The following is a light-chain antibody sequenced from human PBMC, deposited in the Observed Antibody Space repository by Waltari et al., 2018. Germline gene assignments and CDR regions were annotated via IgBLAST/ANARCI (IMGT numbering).Light chain of an antibody. CDR1: KLGDKY. CDR3: QAWDSSTVVV. V-gene: IGLV3-1*01. J-gene: IGLJ3*02. Sequence: SYELTQPPSVSVSPGQTASITCSGDKLGDKYACWYQQKPGQSPLLVIYQDSKRPSGVPGRFSGSNSGNTATLTISGTQAMDEADYYCQAWDSSTVVVFGGGTRLTVL. CDR2: QDS.